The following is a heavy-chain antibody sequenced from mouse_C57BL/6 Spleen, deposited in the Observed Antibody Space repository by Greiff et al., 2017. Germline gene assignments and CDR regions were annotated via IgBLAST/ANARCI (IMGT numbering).Heavy chain of an antibody. CDR2: INPNNGGT. CDR1: GYTFTDYN. D-gene: IGHD2-3*01. CDR3: ARYDGSPFDY. V-gene: IGHV1-22*01. Sequence: EVQLQQSGPELVKPGASVKMSCKASGYTFTDYNMHWVKQSPGKSLEWIGYINPNNGGTSYNQKFKGKATLTVNKSSSTAYMELRSLTSEDSAVYCGARYDGSPFDYWGQGTTLTVSS. J-gene: IGHJ2*01.